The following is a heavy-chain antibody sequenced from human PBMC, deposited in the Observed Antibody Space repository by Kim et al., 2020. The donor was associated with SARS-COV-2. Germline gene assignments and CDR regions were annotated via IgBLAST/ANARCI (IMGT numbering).Heavy chain of an antibody. D-gene: IGHD6-19*01. CDR3: ARDRAVVATGFDY. V-gene: IGHV1-69*04. Sequence: YAQQFQSRVTITADKSTTTAYMELSSLTSEDTAVYYCARDRAVVATGFDYWGQGTLVTVSS. J-gene: IGHJ4*02.